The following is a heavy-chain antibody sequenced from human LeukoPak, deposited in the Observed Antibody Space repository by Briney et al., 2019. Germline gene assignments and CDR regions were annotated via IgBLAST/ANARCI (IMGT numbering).Heavy chain of an antibody. J-gene: IGHJ4*02. CDR2: IIPIFGTA. CDR3: ASERNYTSGLIHY. CDR1: GGTFSSYA. D-gene: IGHD6-19*01. V-gene: IGHV1-69*13. Sequence: SVKVSCKASGGTFSSYAISWVRQAPGQGLEWMGGIIPIFGTANYAQKFQGRVTITADESTSTAYMELSSLRSEDTAVYYCASERNYTSGLIHYWGQGTLVTVSS.